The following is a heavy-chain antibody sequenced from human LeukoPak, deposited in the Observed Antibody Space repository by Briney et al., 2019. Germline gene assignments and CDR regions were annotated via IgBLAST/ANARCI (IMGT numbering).Heavy chain of an antibody. Sequence: SETLSLTCTVSGGSISSSTYYWGWIRQPPGKGLEWIGSINYSGSTFYNPSLKSRVTISVDTSKNQFSLKLCSVTAADTAVYYCARGVRNYYDSSGYYPFDYWGQGTLVTVSS. V-gene: IGHV4-39*07. CDR1: GGSISSSTYY. J-gene: IGHJ4*02. D-gene: IGHD3-22*01. CDR2: INYSGST. CDR3: ARGVRNYYDSSGYYPFDY.